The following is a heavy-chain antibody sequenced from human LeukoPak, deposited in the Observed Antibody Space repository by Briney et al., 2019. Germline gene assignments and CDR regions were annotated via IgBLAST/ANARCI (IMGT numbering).Heavy chain of an antibody. CDR2: IYYSGGDM. J-gene: IGHJ3*02. CDR3: AKQPAATAAFDI. CDR1: GGSINNYY. Sequence: NPSETLSLTCTVSGGSINNYYWSWIRQPPGKGLEWIGYIYYSGGDMNYNPSLKSRLTISVDTSKKQISLMLTSMTAGDTAVYYCAKQPAATAAFDIWAQGTMVTVSS. D-gene: IGHD5-18*01. V-gene: IGHV4-59*08.